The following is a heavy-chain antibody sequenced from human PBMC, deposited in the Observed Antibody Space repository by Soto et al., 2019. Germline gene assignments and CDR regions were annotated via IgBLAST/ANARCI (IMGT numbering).Heavy chain of an antibody. V-gene: IGHV1-69*13. J-gene: IGHJ4*02. Sequence: SVKVSCKASGGTFSSYAISWVRQAPGQGLEWMGGIIPIFGTANYAQKFQGRVTITADESTSTAYMELSSLRSEDTAVYYCAIRRADPRGNYVPPFDYWGQGTLVTVSS. D-gene: IGHD4-4*01. CDR2: IIPIFGTA. CDR3: AIRRADPRGNYVPPFDY. CDR1: GGTFSSYA.